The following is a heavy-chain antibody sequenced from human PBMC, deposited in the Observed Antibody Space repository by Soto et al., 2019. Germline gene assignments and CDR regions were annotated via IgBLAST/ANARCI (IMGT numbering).Heavy chain of an antibody. V-gene: IGHV3-23*01. Sequence: EVQLLESGGGLEQPGGSLRLSCAASGFTFSDNAMSWVRQAPGKGLEWVTTITGSSSNLYYTDAVKGRFAISRDNSRNILFLQMNSLTAEDTAVYYCAKGGAVYGLLTHDYWGQGTLVTVSS. D-gene: IGHD3-9*01. CDR1: GFTFSDNA. CDR3: AKGGAVYGLLTHDY. J-gene: IGHJ4*02. CDR2: ITGSSSNL.